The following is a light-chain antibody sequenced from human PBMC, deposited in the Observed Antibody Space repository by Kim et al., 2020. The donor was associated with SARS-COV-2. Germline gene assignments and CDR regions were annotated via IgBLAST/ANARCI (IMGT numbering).Light chain of an antibody. J-gene: IGKJ4*01. CDR2: DAS. V-gene: IGKV3-11*01. CDR1: QSVSSY. CDR3: QQRSNWPLT. Sequence: EIVLTQSPATLSLSPVERATLSCRASQSVSSYLAWYQQKPGQAPRLLIYDASNRATGIPARFSGSGSGTDFTLTISSLEPEDFAVYYCQQRSNWPLTFGGGTKLEI.